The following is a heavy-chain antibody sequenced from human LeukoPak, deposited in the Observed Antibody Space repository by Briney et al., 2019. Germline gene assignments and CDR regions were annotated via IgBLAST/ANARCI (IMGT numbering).Heavy chain of an antibody. V-gene: IGHV3-33*01. CDR3: ARAPYYYDSGDAFDI. CDR1: GFTFSSYG. Sequence: GSLRLSCAASGFTFSSYGMHWVRQAPGKGLEWVAVIWYDGSNKYYADSVKGRFTISRDNSKNTLYLQMNSLRVEDTAVYYCARAPYYYDSGDAFDIWGQGTMVTVSS. J-gene: IGHJ3*02. D-gene: IGHD3-10*01. CDR2: IWYDGSNK.